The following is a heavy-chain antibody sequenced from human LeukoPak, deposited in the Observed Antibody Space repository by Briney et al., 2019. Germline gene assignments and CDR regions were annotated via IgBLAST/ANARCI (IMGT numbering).Heavy chain of an antibody. D-gene: IGHD3-10*01. Sequence: SVKVSCKVSGYTLTELSMHWVRQAPGKGLEWMGGIIPIFGTANYAQKFQGRVTITADKSTSTAYMELSSLRSEDTAVYYCARRAPKYYGSGSYMYYFDYWGQGTLVTVSS. CDR3: ARRAPKYYGSGSYMYYFDY. J-gene: IGHJ4*02. CDR1: GYTLTELS. CDR2: IIPIFGTA. V-gene: IGHV1-69*06.